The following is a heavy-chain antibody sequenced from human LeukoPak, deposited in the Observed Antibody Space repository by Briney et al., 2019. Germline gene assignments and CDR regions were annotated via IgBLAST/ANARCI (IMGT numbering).Heavy chain of an antibody. Sequence: GASVKVSCKASGYRFTSSDINWGRQAPGQGLEWMGWINPDSGDTGYAEKFQDRRTIAGETSITTAYMELTNLKSEDTAVYYCTRGWDLWGQGTLVTVSS. J-gene: IGHJ5*02. V-gene: IGHV1-8*03. CDR1: GYRFTSSD. CDR2: INPDSGDT. CDR3: TRGWDL.